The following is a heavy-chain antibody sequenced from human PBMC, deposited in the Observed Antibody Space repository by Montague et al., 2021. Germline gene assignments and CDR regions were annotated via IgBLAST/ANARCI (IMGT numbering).Heavy chain of an antibody. Sequence: SETLSLTCTVSGASINSSPYYWGWVRQPPGKGLEWIGSIYYSANTYYNPSLKSRLSISVDTTKNQFFLRLKSVTAAGTAVYHRARVDCDGDCYTFDPWGQGTLVTVSS. CDR2: IYYSANT. CDR1: GASINSSPYY. CDR3: ARVDCDGDCYTFDP. D-gene: IGHD2-21*02. V-gene: IGHV4-39*01. J-gene: IGHJ5*02.